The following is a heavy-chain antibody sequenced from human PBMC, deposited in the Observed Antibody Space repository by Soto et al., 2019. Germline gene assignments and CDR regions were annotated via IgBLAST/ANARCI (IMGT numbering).Heavy chain of an antibody. V-gene: IGHV3-74*01. CDR3: ARAGSADFWSGYYASYMDV. D-gene: IGHD3-3*01. Sequence: GGSLRLSCAASGFTFSSYWMHWVRQAPGKGLVWVSRINSDGSSTSYADSVKGRFTISRDNAKNTLYLQMNSLRAEDTAVYYCARAGSADFWSGYYASYMDVRGKGTTVTVSS. J-gene: IGHJ6*03. CDR1: GFTFSSYW. CDR2: INSDGSST.